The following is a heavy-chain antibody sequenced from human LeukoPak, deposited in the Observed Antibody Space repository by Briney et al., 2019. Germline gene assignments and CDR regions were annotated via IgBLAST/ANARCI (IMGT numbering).Heavy chain of an antibody. J-gene: IGHJ4*02. D-gene: IGHD2-8*01. CDR2: INRSGST. V-gene: IGHV4-34*01. CDR3: AREVAVTNGVPFDY. CDR1: GGSFSGYY. Sequence: PSETLSLTCAVYGGSFSGYYWSWIRQPPGKGLEWIGEINRSGSTNYNPSLKSRVTISVDTSKNQFSLKLSSVTAADTAVYYCAREVAVTNGVPFDYWGQGTLVNVSS.